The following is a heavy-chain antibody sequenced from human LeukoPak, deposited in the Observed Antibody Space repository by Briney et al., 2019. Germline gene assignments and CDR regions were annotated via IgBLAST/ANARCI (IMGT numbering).Heavy chain of an antibody. Sequence: GASVKVSCTASGYTFTSYGISWVRQAPGQGLEWMGGIIPIFGTANYAQKFQGRVTITADESTSTAYMELSSLRSEDTAVYYCARGQWPYYMDVWGKGTTVTVSS. D-gene: IGHD6-19*01. CDR1: GYTFTSYG. CDR3: ARGQWPYYMDV. CDR2: IIPIFGTA. V-gene: IGHV1-69*13. J-gene: IGHJ6*03.